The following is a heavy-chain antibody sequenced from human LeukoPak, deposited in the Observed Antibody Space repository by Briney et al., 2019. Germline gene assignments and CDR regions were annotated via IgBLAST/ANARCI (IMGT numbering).Heavy chain of an antibody. CDR2: IYYSGST. J-gene: IGHJ4*02. V-gene: IGHV4-39*01. CDR3: ARVHCSSSSCNYFDY. Sequence: PSETLSLTCTVSGGSISSSSYYWGWIRQPPGKGLEWIGSIYYSGSTYYNPSLKSRVTISVDTSKNQFSLKLSSVTAADTAVYYCARVHCSSSSCNYFDYWGQGTPVTVSS. D-gene: IGHD2-2*01. CDR1: GGSISSSSYY.